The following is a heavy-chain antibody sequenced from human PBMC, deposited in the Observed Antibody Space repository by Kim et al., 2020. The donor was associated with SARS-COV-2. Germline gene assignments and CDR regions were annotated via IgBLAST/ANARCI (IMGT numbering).Heavy chain of an antibody. CDR1: GFTFSSYG. CDR3: AKGQIGYCSSTSCYGRSIYYYYGMDV. D-gene: IGHD2-2*03. J-gene: IGHJ6*02. CDR2: ISYDGSNK. V-gene: IGHV3-30*18. Sequence: GGSLRLSCAASGFTFSSYGMHWVRQAPGKGLEWVAVISYDGSNKYYADSVKGRFTISRDNSKNTLYLQMNSLRAEDTAVYYCAKGQIGYCSSTSCYGRSIYYYYGMDVWGQGTTVTVSS.